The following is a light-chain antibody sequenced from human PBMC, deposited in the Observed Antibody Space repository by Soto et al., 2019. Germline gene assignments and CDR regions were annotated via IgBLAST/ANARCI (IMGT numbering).Light chain of an antibody. J-gene: IGLJ3*02. Sequence: SYELTQPPSESVSPGQTARITCSGDALPNQYAYWYQQKPGQAPVLVIYKDSERPSGIPERFSGSSSGTTVTLTLSGVQAEDEADYYCQSADNSGTWVFGGGTKLTVL. V-gene: IGLV3-25*02. CDR2: KDS. CDR3: QSADNSGTWV. CDR1: ALPNQY.